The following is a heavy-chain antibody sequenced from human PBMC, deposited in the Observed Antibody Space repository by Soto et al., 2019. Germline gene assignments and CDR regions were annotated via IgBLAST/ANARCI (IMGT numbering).Heavy chain of an antibody. CDR1: GGSISSSSYY. Sequence: SETLSLTCTFSGGSISSSSYYWGWIRQPPGKGLEWIVSIYYSGSTYYNPSLKSRVTISVDTSKNQFSLKLSSVTAADTAVYYCARLSTTRQYYFDYWGQGTLVTVSS. D-gene: IGHD1-1*01. V-gene: IGHV4-39*01. CDR3: ARLSTTRQYYFDY. J-gene: IGHJ4*02. CDR2: IYYSGST.